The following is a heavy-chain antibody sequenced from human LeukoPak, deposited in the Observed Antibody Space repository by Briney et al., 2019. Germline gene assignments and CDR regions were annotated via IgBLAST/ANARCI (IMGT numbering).Heavy chain of an antibody. CDR3: ARELGELRLGELSLDFDY. J-gene: IGHJ4*02. Sequence: SETLSLTCTVSGGSISSYYWSWIRQPPGKGLEWIGYIYYSGSTNYNPSLKSRVTISVDTSKNQYSLKLSSVTAADTAVYYCARELGELRLGELSLDFDYWGQGTLVTVSS. CDR2: IYYSGST. D-gene: IGHD3-16*02. V-gene: IGHV4-59*01. CDR1: GGSISSYY.